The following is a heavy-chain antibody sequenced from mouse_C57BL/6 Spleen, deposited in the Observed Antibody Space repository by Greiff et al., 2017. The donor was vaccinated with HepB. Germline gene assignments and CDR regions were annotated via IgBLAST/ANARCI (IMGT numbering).Heavy chain of an antibody. V-gene: IGHV1-52*01. CDR3: ARFITTVVDYFDY. D-gene: IGHD1-1*01. CDR1: GYTFTSYW. J-gene: IGHJ2*01. Sequence: QVQLQQPGAELVRPGSSVKLSCKASGYTFTSYWMHWVKQRPIQGLEWIGNIDPSDSETHYNQKFKDKATLTVDKSSSTAYMQLSSLTSEDSAVYYCARFITTVVDYFDYWGQVTTLTVSS. CDR2: IDPSDSET.